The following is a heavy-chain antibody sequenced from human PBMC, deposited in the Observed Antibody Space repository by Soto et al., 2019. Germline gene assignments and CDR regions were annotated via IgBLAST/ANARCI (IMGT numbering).Heavy chain of an antibody. CDR3: ARGFSSYPYNWFDP. Sequence: SETLSLTCAVYGGSFSGYYWSWIRQPPGKGLEWIGEINHSGSTNYNPSLKSRVTISVDTSKNQFSLKLSSVTAAGTAVYYCARGFSSYPYNWFDPWGQGPLVTASS. D-gene: IGHD4-4*01. CDR2: INHSGST. V-gene: IGHV4-34*01. J-gene: IGHJ5*02. CDR1: GGSFSGYY.